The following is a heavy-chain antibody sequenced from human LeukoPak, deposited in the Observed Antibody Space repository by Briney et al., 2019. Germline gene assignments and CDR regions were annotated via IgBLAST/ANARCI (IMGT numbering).Heavy chain of an antibody. V-gene: IGHV4-34*01. CDR1: GGSFSGYY. Sequence: SPSETLSLTCAVYGGSFSGYYWSWIRQPPGKGLEWIGEINHSGSTNYNPSLKSRVTISVDTPKNQFSLKLSSVTAADTAVYYCARGLVTMVRGIIANRNWFDPWGQGTLVTVSS. J-gene: IGHJ5*02. CDR3: ARGLVTMVRGIIANRNWFDP. D-gene: IGHD3-10*01. CDR2: INHSGST.